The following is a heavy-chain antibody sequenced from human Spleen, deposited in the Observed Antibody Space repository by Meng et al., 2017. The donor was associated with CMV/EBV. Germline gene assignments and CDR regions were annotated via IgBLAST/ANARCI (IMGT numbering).Heavy chain of an antibody. CDR1: GFTFSSYA. V-gene: IGHV3-23*01. CDR2: ISGSGGST. J-gene: IGHJ4*02. CDR3: AKDLRYFDWLVPFDY. Sequence: SGFTFSSYAMSWVCQAPGKGLEWVSSISGSGGSTYLADSVKGRFTISRDNSKNTLYLQMNSLRAEDTAVYYCAKDLRYFDWLVPFDYWGQGTLVTVSS. D-gene: IGHD3-9*01.